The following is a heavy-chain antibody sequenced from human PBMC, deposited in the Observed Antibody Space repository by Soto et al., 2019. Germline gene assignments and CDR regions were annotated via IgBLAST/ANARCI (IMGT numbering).Heavy chain of an antibody. J-gene: IGHJ4*02. CDR1: GFPFSSYW. V-gene: IGHV3-74*01. CDR2: ISGDGVTT. CDR3: AREYYGLLTGYYTDY. D-gene: IGHD3-9*01. Sequence: EVQLMESGGDLVQRGGSLRLSCAASGFPFSSYWMHWVRHTPGKGLDWVARISGDGVTTYYGDSVTGRFTVSRDNAKNTLSLQISGLRAEDTAVYYCAREYYGLLTGYYTDYWGQGTLVSVSS.